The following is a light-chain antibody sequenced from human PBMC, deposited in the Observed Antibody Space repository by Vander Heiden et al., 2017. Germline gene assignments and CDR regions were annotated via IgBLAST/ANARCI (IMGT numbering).Light chain of an antibody. CDR2: LAS. CDR1: QSLVHSAGNNY. Sequence: DIVMTQSPRSLPVTPREPASISCTSSQSLVHSAGNNYLDWYLQKPGQSQRLLIYLASNRTSGVSDRFSASGSSTEFTLKISRVEDEDVGIYYCMQGLQTPTFGQGTKVEIK. CDR3: MQGLQTPT. V-gene: IGKV2-28*01. J-gene: IGKJ1*01.